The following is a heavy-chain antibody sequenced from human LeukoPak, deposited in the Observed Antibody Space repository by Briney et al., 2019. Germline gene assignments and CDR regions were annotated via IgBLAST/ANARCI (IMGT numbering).Heavy chain of an antibody. CDR1: GFTFSSYA. CDR3: ARRSTVTPTYSFDY. CDR2: INSGDNT. Sequence: GGSLRLSCAASGFTFSSYAMSWVRRAPGKGLEWVSSINSGDNTYYAGSVKGRFTISRDNSKNTLYLQMNSLGADDTAVYYCARRSTVTPTYSFDYWGQGTLVTVSS. V-gene: IGHV3-23*01. J-gene: IGHJ4*02. D-gene: IGHD4-17*01.